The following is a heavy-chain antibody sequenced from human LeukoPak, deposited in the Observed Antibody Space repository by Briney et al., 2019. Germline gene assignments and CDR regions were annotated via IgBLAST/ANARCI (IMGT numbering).Heavy chain of an antibody. CDR2: IKQDGSEK. CDR1: GFTFSSYW. J-gene: IGHJ4*02. V-gene: IGHV3-7*01. D-gene: IGHD2-2*01. Sequence: PGGSLRLSCAASGFTFSSYWMSWVRQAPGKGLEWVANIKQDGSEKYYVDSVKGRFTISRDNAKNSLYLQMNSLRAEDTAVYYCARGHDCSSTSCYFFYFDYWGQGTLVTVSS. CDR3: ARGHDCSSTSCYFFYFDY.